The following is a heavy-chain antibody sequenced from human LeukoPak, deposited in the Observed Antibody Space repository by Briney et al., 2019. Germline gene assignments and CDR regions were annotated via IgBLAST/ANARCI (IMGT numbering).Heavy chain of an antibody. J-gene: IGHJ6*02. CDR2: INSDGSST. CDR1: GFTFSSYW. D-gene: IGHD3-10*01. Sequence: GGSPRLSCAASGFTFSSYWMHWVRQAPGKGLVWVSRINSDGSSTSYADSVKGRFTISRDNAKNTLYLQMNSLRAEDTAVYYCARFTMVRGVIPYGMDVWGQGTTVTVSS. CDR3: ARFTMVRGVIPYGMDV. V-gene: IGHV3-74*01.